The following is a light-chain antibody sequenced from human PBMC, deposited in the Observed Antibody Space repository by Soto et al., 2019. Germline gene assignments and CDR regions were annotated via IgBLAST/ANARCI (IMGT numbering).Light chain of an antibody. J-gene: IGKJ1*01. CDR1: QTGSNSY. Sequence: IVFTQSPGTLSLSPRYSTPLXFRASQTGSNSYLAWYQQKSAQAPRLLIYGVSTRATGIPDRFSGSGSGTEFTLTISRLEPEDFAVYFCQQYGYSQWTFGQGTKVDNK. CDR2: GVS. V-gene: IGKV3-20*01. CDR3: QQYGYSQWT.